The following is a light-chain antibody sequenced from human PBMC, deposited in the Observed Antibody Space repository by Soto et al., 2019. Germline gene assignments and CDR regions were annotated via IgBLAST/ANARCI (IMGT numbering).Light chain of an antibody. CDR2: EVN. J-gene: IGLJ3*02. CDR3: CSFTSSTTLV. V-gene: IGLV2-14*01. Sequence: QSVLTQPASVSGSPGQSITISCTGTSSDVGGYNYVSWFQHHPGKAPKLMIYEVNNRPSGISNRFSGSKSGNTASLTISGLQAEDEADYYCCSFTSSTTLVFGGGTKLTVL. CDR1: SSDVGGYNY.